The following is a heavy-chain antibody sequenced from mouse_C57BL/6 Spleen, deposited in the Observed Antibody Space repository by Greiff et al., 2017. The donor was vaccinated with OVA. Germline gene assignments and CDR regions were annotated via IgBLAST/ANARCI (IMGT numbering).Heavy chain of an antibody. CDR2: ISDGGSYT. J-gene: IGHJ2*01. V-gene: IGHV5-4*03. CDR1: GFTFSSYA. Sequence: EVKVVESGGGLVKPGGSLKLSCAASGFTFSSYAMSWVRQTPEKRLEWVATISDGGSYTYYPDNVKGRFTISRDNAKNNLYLQMSHLKSEDTAMYYCARGPHLDYWGQGTTLTVSS. CDR3: ARGPHLDY.